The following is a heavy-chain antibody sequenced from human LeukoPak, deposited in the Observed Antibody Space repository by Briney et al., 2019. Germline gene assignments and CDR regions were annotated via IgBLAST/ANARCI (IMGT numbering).Heavy chain of an antibody. CDR2: INPNSGGT. D-gene: IGHD4-17*01. CDR1: GYTFTGYY. J-gene: IGHJ6*02. V-gene: IGHV1-2*02. CDR3: ARDRTVTGYYYYYGMDV. Sequence: ASVKVSCKASGYTFTGYYMHWVRQAPGQGLEWMGWINPNSGGTNYAQKFQGRVTMTRDTSISTAYMELSSLRSEDTAVYYCARDRTVTGYYYYYGMDVWGQGTTVTVSS.